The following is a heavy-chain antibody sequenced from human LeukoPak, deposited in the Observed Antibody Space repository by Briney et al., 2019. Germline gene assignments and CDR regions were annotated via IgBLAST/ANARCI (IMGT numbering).Heavy chain of an antibody. D-gene: IGHD2-2*01. J-gene: IGHJ4*02. V-gene: IGHV3-30*18. CDR2: ISYDGSNK. Sequence: GGSLRLSCAASGFTFSSYGMHWVRQAPGKGLEWVAVISYDGSNKYYADSVKGRFTISRDNSKNTLYLQMNSLRAEDTAVYYCAKGGVVPSAFDYWGQGTLVTVSS. CDR3: AKGGVVPSAFDY. CDR1: GFTFSSYG.